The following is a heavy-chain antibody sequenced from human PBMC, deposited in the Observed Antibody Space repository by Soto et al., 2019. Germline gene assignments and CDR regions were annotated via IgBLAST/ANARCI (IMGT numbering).Heavy chain of an antibody. Sequence: GASVKVSCKASGYTFTRYGISWVRQAPGQGLEWMGWISGCNGDTNYAQKFQGRVSMTIDTSTTTAYMELRSLTSDDTAVYYCAKNGQPPYYYYGLEVWGQGTKVTVSS. J-gene: IGHJ6*02. CDR3: AKNGQPPYYYYGLEV. D-gene: IGHD2-8*01. CDR2: ISGCNGDT. CDR1: GYTFTRYG. V-gene: IGHV1-18*01.